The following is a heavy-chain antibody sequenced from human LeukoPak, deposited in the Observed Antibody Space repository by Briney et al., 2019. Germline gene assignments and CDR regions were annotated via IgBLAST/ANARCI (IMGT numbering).Heavy chain of an antibody. V-gene: IGHV1-2*02. J-gene: IGHJ6*02. CDR1: GYIFTGHY. D-gene: IGHD3-3*01. CDR2: INPNSGGT. Sequence: ASVKVSCKASGYIFTGHYMHWVRQAPGQGLEWMGWINPNSGGTNYAQKFQGRVTMTRDTSISTAYMELSRLRSDDTAVYYCARFTIQSYYYGMDVWGQGTTVTVSS. CDR3: ARFTIQSYYYGMDV.